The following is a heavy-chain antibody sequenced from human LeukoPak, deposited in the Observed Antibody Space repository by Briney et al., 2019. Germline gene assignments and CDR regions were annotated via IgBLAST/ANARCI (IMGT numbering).Heavy chain of an antibody. V-gene: IGHV3-23*01. CDR2: ISGSGGGT. CDR1: GFTFSSYA. Sequence: GGSLRLSCVASGFTFSSYATRWVRQAPGKGLEWVSAISGSGGGTYYADSVKGRFTISRDNSKNTLYLQMNSLRAEDTAVYYCAKDPTYSDYLDYWGQGTLVTVSS. J-gene: IGHJ4*02. D-gene: IGHD1-26*01. CDR3: AKDPTYSDYLDY.